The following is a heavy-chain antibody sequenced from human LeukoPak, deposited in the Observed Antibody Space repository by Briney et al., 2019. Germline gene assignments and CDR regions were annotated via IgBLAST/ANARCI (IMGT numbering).Heavy chain of an antibody. CDR2: ISGSGGST. CDR1: GFTFSSYG. CDR3: AKTHRRAYYFDY. V-gene: IGHV3-23*01. J-gene: IGHJ4*02. Sequence: GRSLRLSCAASGFTFSSYGMHWVRQAPGKGLEWASAISGSGGSTYYADSVKGRFTISRDNSKNTLYLQMNSLRAEDTAVYYCAKTHRRAYYFDYWGQGTLVTVSS. D-gene: IGHD1-14*01.